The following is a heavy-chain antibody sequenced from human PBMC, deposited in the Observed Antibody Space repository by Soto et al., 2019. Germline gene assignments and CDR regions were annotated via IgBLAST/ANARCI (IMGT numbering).Heavy chain of an antibody. Sequence: QITLKESGPTLVRPTQTLTMTCTFSGFSLTTTAVGVGWYRQAPGKALEWLAVVDWDDDKRHSPSLRGRLSIPSDTSKNEVALTVTDMAPTDTGTYYCARSRGITVADQHYYYTDVWGEGTTVTVSS. CDR2: VDWDDDK. CDR1: GFSLTTTAVG. CDR3: ARSRGITVADQHYYYTDV. V-gene: IGHV2-5*02. D-gene: IGHD3-10*01. J-gene: IGHJ6*03.